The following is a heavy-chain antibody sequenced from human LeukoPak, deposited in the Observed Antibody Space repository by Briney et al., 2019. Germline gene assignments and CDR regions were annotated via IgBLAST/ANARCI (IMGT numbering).Heavy chain of an antibody. J-gene: IGHJ4*02. Sequence: SETLSLTCTVSGGSISSGGYYWSWIRQHPGKGLEWIGYIYYSGSTYYNPSLKSRVTISVDTSKNQFSLKLSSVTAADTAVYYCARHNRDSCGYLDYWGQGTLVTVSS. CDR2: IYYSGST. D-gene: IGHD3-22*01. CDR3: ARHNRDSCGYLDY. V-gene: IGHV4-39*01. CDR1: GGSISSGGYY.